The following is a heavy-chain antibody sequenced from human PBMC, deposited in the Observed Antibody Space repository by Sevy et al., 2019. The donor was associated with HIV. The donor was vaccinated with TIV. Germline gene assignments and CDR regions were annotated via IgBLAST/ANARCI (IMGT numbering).Heavy chain of an antibody. J-gene: IGHJ4*02. CDR1: GFTFSSYS. V-gene: IGHV3-48*02. CDR2: ISSSSTI. CDR3: ARVHYYDSSGYRNYFDY. Sequence: GGSLRLSCAASGFTFSSYSMNWVRQAPGKGLEWVSYISSSSTIYYEEYVKGRFTISRDNAKNSLYLQMNSLRDEDTAVYYCARVHYYDSSGYRNYFDYWGQGTLVTVSS. D-gene: IGHD3-22*01.